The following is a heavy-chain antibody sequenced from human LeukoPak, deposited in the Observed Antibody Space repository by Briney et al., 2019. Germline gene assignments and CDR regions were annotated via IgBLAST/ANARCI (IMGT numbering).Heavy chain of an antibody. CDR2: ISSDGSRP. CDR1: GFTFSSHW. D-gene: IGHD1-26*01. Sequence: PGGSLRLSCAASGFTFSSHWMHWVRQAPRKGLVWVSGISSDGSRPRYADSVNGRFTISRDNAKNTLYLQMNSLRAEDTAVYFCVRDGQGSTPLDYWGQGTLVTVSS. CDR3: VRDGQGSTPLDY. J-gene: IGHJ4*02. V-gene: IGHV3-74*01.